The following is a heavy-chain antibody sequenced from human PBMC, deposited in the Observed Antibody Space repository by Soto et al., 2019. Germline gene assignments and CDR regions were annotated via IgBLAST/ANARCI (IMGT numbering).Heavy chain of an antibody. Sequence: GGSLRLSCTTSGFSFASSAMTWVRQAPGKGLEWVATISGSDGKTYYADSVKGRFSISGDTSRNTLYLQMNSLRADDTAIYYCAKWSYLDYWGQGTRVTVSS. CDR3: AKWSYLDY. CDR2: ISGSDGKT. J-gene: IGHJ4*02. V-gene: IGHV3-23*01. D-gene: IGHD3-3*01. CDR1: GFSFASSA.